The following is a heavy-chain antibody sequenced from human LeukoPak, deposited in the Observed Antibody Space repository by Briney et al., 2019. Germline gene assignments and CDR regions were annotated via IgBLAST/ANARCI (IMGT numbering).Heavy chain of an antibody. J-gene: IGHJ4*02. Sequence: EPSETLSLTCTVSGGSISSYYWSWIRQPPGKGLEWIGYIYYSGSTNYNPSLKSRVTISVDTSKNQFSLKLSSVTAADTAVYYCARITYSSSTDYWGQGTLVTVSS. CDR1: GGSISSYY. CDR2: IYYSGST. D-gene: IGHD6-6*01. CDR3: ARITYSSSTDY. V-gene: IGHV4-59*12.